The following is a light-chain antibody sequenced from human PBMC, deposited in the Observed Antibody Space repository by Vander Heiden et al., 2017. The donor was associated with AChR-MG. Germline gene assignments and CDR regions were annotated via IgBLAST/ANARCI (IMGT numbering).Light chain of an antibody. Sequence: DIQMTQSPSTLSASVGDRVPITCRAGLTVPRRLAWYQQKPGRAPKLLIYESSNLESGVPSRFSGSGSGTEFTLTISSLQPDDSATYFCQQYNSYPHTFGQGTKLEIK. V-gene: IGKV1-5*03. J-gene: IGKJ2*01. CDR1: LTVPRR. CDR2: ESS. CDR3: QQYNSYPHT.